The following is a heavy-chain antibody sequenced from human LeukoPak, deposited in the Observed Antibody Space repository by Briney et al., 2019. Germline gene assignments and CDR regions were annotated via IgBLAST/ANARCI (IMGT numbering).Heavy chain of an antibody. J-gene: IGHJ6*03. CDR3: ARGQQQLVMGYYYYYYMDV. V-gene: IGHV1-2*02. CDR1: GGTFSSYA. D-gene: IGHD6-13*01. Sequence: ASVKVSCKASGGTFSSYAISWVRQAPGQGLEWMGWINPNSGGTNYAQKFQGRVTMTRDTSISTAYMELSRLRSEDTAVYYCARGQQQLVMGYYYYYYMDVWGKGTTVTISS. CDR2: INPNSGGT.